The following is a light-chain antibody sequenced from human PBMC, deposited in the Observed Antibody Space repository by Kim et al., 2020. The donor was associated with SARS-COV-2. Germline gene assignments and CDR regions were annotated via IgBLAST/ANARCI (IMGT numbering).Light chain of an antibody. CDR3: QQYYSTPPS. Sequence: DIVMTKSPDSLAVSLGVRATLNCKSSHTVLYNSNNKNYLAWYQQKPVQAPKLLIYWASIREYGVSDRFSGSGSETDFTLTISSLQAEDVAVYYCQQYYSTPPSFGQGTKLEI. V-gene: IGKV4-1*01. CDR2: WAS. CDR1: HTVLYNSNNKNY. J-gene: IGKJ2*03.